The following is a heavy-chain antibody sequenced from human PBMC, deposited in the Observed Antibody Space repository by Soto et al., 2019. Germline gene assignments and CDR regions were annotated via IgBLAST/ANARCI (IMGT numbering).Heavy chain of an antibody. CDR1: GFTFSSYA. V-gene: IGHV3-30-3*01. Sequence: GGSLRLSCAASGFTFSSYAMHWVRQAPGKGLEWVAVISYDGSNKYYADSVKGRFTISRVNSKNTLYLQMNSLRAEDTAVYYCARDYSRMYSSSWYGGFDYWGQGTLVTVSS. CDR2: ISYDGSNK. D-gene: IGHD6-13*01. CDR3: ARDYSRMYSSSWYGGFDY. J-gene: IGHJ4*02.